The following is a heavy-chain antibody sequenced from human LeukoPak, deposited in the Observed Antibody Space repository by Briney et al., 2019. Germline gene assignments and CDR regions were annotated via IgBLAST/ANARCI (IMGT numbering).Heavy chain of an antibody. CDR1: GFTFEDYA. D-gene: IGHD1-1*01. CDR3: AKGSSAWNEVFHFDY. CDR2: INWNSGNI. Sequence: QPGRSLRLSCAAAGFTFEDYAMHGVRQAPGKGLEGFSAINWNSGNICYGDSVKGRFTICRDNAKNSLYLQMNSLRAEDMDLYYCAKGSSAWNEVFHFDYWGQGTLVTVSS. J-gene: IGHJ4*02. V-gene: IGHV3-9*03.